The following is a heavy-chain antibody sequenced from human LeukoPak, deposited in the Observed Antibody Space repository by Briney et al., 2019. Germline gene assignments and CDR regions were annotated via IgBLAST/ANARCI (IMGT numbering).Heavy chain of an antibody. CDR2: IKQDGSEK. CDR1: GFTFSSYW. V-gene: IGHV3-7*01. CDR3: ARGHGIVGADYWFDP. J-gene: IGHJ5*02. D-gene: IGHD1-26*01. Sequence: GGSLRLSCAASGFTFSSYWMSWVRQAPGKGLEWVANIKQDGSEKYYVDSVKGRFTISRDNAKNSLYLQMNSLRAEDTAVYYCARGHGIVGADYWFDPRGQGTLVTVSS.